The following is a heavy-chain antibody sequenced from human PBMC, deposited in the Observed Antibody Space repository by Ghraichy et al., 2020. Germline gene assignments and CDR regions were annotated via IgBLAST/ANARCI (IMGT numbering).Heavy chain of an antibody. V-gene: IGHV4-34*01. CDR2: INHSGST. CDR3: ARDANWNDD. Sequence: SETLSLTCAVYGGSFSGYYWSWIRQPPGKGLEWIGEINHSGSTNYNPSLKSRVTISVDTSKNQFSLKLSSVTAADTAVYYCARDANWNDDWGQGTLVTVSS. CDR1: GGSFSGYY. J-gene: IGHJ5*02.